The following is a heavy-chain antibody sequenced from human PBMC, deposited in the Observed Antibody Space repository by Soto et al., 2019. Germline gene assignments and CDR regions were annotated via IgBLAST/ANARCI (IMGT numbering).Heavy chain of an antibody. D-gene: IGHD2-2*01. CDR1: GYTFTSYG. Sequence: QVQLVQSGAEVKKPGASVKVSCKASGYTFTSYGISWVRQAPGQGLEWMGWISAYNGNTNYAQKLQGRVTMTTDTSTRKAYMERGSLRSDDTAVYYCAGELVVVVQAATSNYYGMDVWGQGTTVTVSS. CDR2: ISAYNGNT. CDR3: AGELVVVVQAATSNYYGMDV. V-gene: IGHV1-18*01. J-gene: IGHJ6*02.